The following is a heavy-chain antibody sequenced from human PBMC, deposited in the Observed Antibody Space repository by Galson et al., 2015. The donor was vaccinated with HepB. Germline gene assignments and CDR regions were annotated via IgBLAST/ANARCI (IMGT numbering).Heavy chain of an antibody. J-gene: IGHJ6*02. CDR2: ISGSGGST. Sequence: SLRLSCAASGFTFSSYAMSWVRQAPGKGLEWVSAISGSGGSTYYADSVKGRFTISRDNSKNTLYLQMNSLRAEDTAVYYCAKDLNLWYYAMDVWGQGTTVTVSS. D-gene: IGHD2-21*01. CDR3: AKDLNLWYYAMDV. CDR1: GFTFSSYA. V-gene: IGHV3-23*01.